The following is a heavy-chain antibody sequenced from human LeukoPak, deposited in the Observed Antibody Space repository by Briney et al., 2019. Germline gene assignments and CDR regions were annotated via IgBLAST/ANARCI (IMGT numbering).Heavy chain of an antibody. V-gene: IGHV4-4*07. J-gene: IGHJ6*03. D-gene: IGHD1-26*01. Sequence: SETLSLTCTVSGGSISSYYWSWIRQPAGKGLEWIGRIYTSGSTNYNPSLKSRVTMSVDTSKNQFSLKLSSVTAADAAVYYCAREGVGALYYYYYMDVRGKGTTVTVSS. CDR2: IYTSGST. CDR1: GGSISSYY. CDR3: AREGVGALYYYYYMDV.